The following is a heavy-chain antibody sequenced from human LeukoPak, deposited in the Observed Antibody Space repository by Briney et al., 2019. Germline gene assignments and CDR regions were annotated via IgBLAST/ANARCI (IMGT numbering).Heavy chain of an antibody. D-gene: IGHD3-16*02. Sequence: SETLSLTCAVYGGSFSGYYWSWIRQPPGKGLEWIGEINHSGSTNYNPSLKSRVTISVDTSKNQFSLKLNSVTAADTAVYYCARITYDYVWGSYRNDYWGQGTLVTVSS. J-gene: IGHJ4*02. CDR2: INHSGST. CDR1: GGSFSGYY. CDR3: ARITYDYVWGSYRNDY. V-gene: IGHV4-34*01.